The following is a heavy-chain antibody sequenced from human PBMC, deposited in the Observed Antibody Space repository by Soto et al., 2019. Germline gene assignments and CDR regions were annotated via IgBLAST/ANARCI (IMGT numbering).Heavy chain of an antibody. Sequence: SETLSLTCAVYGGPFSGYYWSWIRQPPGKGLEWIGEINHSGSTNYNPSLKSRVTISVDTSKNQFSLKLSSVTAADTAVYYCARGGAVVVPAALRQYFDYWGQGTLVTVSS. CDR1: GGPFSGYY. CDR2: INHSGST. J-gene: IGHJ4*02. CDR3: ARGGAVVVPAALRQYFDY. D-gene: IGHD2-2*01. V-gene: IGHV4-34*01.